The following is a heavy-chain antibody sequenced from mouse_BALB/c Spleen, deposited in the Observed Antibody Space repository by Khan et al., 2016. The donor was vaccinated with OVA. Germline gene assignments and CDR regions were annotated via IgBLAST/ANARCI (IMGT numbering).Heavy chain of an antibody. D-gene: IGHD1-3*01. J-gene: IGHJ2*01. CDR2: INPRSGYT. Sequence: QVQLKQSGAELEKPGASVKMSCKASGYTFSNYWIHWVKQRPGQGLEWIGYINPRSGYTYYNQTFNDKATLTTDKSSSTAYLQMNSLTSEDSAVYYCAKDIVDYWGQGTTLTVSS. CDR3: AKDIVDY. V-gene: IGHV1-7*01. CDR1: GYTFSNYW.